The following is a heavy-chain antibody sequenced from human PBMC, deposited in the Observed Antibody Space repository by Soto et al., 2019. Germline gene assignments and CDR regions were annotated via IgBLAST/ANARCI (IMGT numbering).Heavy chain of an antibody. V-gene: IGHV1-2*02. CDR2: ITPNSGGT. Sequence: ASVKASCKASGYPFTGYYMNWVRQSPGHGLEWMGWITPNSGGTNYAQKFQGRVTMTRNTSISTAYMELSRLRSDDTAVYYCARDGPSVTGYSDGPYYGMDVWGQATTVTVSS. D-gene: IGHD5-18*01. CDR1: GYPFTGYY. CDR3: ARDGPSVTGYSDGPYYGMDV. J-gene: IGHJ6*02.